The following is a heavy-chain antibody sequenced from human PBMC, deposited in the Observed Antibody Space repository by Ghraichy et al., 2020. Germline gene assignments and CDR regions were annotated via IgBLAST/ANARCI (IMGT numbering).Heavy chain of an antibody. V-gene: IGHV4-34*01. Sequence: SETLSLTCAVYGGSFSGYYWSWIRQPPGKGLEWIGEINHSGSTNYNPSLKSRVTISVDTSKNQFSLKLSSVTAADTAVYYCARVGYGSGSSLSDYWGQGTLVTVSS. CDR3: ARVGYGSGSSLSDY. J-gene: IGHJ4*02. CDR2: INHSGST. D-gene: IGHD3-10*01. CDR1: GGSFSGYY.